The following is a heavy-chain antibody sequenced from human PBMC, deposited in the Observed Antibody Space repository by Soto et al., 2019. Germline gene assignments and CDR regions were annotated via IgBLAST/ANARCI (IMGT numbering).Heavy chain of an antibody. D-gene: IGHD3-16*02. Sequence: QVQLQESGPGLVKPSQTLSLTCTVSGGSISSGGYYWSWIRQHPGKGLEWIGYIYYSGSTYYNPSLKSRVTISVDTSKNQFSLKLSSVTAADTAVYYCAREEITFGGVIAYFDYWGQGTLVTVSS. V-gene: IGHV4-31*03. CDR3: AREEITFGGVIAYFDY. J-gene: IGHJ4*02. CDR2: IYYSGST. CDR1: GGSISSGGYY.